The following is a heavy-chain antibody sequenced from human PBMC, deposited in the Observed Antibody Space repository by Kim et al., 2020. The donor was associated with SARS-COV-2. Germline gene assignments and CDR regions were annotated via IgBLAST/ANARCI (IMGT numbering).Heavy chain of an antibody. J-gene: IGHJ6*02. CDR2: ISSSSSYI. Sequence: GGSLRLSCAASGFTFSSYSMNWVRQAPGKGLEWVSSISSSSSYIYYSDSVKGRFTISRDNAKNSLYLQMNSLRAEDTAVYYCARDTSHHDILTGYSNPYYYYGMDVWGQGTTVTVSS. V-gene: IGHV3-21*01. D-gene: IGHD3-9*01. CDR1: GFTFSSYS. CDR3: ARDTSHHDILTGYSNPYYYYGMDV.